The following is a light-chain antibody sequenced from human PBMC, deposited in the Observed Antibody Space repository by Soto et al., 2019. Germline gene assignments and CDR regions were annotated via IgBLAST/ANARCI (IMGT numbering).Light chain of an antibody. CDR1: QSISSW. CDR2: KAS. Sequence: DIQMTQSPSTLSASVGDRVTITCRASQSISSWLAWYQQKPGKAPKLLICKASSLESGVPSRFSGSGSGTEFTLTISSLQPDDFATYYCQQYNSSPWTFGQGTKVEIK. J-gene: IGKJ1*01. CDR3: QQYNSSPWT. V-gene: IGKV1-5*03.